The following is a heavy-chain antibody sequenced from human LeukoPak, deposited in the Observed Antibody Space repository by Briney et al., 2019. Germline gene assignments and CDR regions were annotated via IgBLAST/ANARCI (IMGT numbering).Heavy chain of an antibody. V-gene: IGHV4-4*09. Sequence: SETLSLTCTVSGVSINSHYLNWIRQPPGKGLEWIGFIYGSGSTNYNPSLMSRVTMSVDASKSQFSLKLSSVTAADTAVYYCVVSPNQDFFDYWGQGTLVTVSS. CDR3: VVSPNQDFFDY. CDR2: IYGSGST. J-gene: IGHJ4*02. CDR1: GVSINSHY.